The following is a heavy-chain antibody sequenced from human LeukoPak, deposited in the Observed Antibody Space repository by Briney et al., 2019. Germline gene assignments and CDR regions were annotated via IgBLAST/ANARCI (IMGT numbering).Heavy chain of an antibody. V-gene: IGHV4-38-2*02. CDR3: ARHFGDTTVRGRSYNWFDP. CDR2: IYHSGST. CDR1: GYSISSGYY. D-gene: IGHD4-17*01. Sequence: SETLSLTCTVSGYSISSGYYWGWIRQPPGKGLEWIGSIYHSGSTYYNPSLKSRVTISVDTSKNQFSLKLSSVTAADTAVYYCARHFGDTTVRGRSYNWFDPWGQGTLVTVSS. J-gene: IGHJ5*02.